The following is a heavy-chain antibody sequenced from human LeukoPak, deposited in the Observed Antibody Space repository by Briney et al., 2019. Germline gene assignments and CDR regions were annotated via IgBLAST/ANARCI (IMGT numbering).Heavy chain of an antibody. J-gene: IGHJ4*02. CDR3: ARDTTSNRYSSY. Sequence: PGGSLRLSCAASGFTFSSYEMNWVRQAPGRGLEWVSYISSSSGTIYYADSVKGRFTISRDNAKNSLYLQMNRLRDEDTAVYYCARDTTSNRYSSYWGQGTLVTVSS. CDR1: GFTFSSYE. V-gene: IGHV3-48*02. CDR2: ISSSSGTI. D-gene: IGHD6-13*01.